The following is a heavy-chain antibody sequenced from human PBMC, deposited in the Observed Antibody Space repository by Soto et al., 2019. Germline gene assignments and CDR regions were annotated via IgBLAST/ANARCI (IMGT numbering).Heavy chain of an antibody. Sequence: SETLSLTCTVSGGSISSYYWSWIRQPPGKGLEWIGYIYYSGSTNYNPSLKSRVTISVDTSKNQFSLKLSSVTAADTAVYYCARVYYCGSGSYYWFDPWGQGTLVTVSS. CDR3: ARVYYCGSGSYYWFDP. CDR2: IYYSGST. D-gene: IGHD3-10*01. V-gene: IGHV4-59*01. J-gene: IGHJ5*02. CDR1: GGSISSYY.